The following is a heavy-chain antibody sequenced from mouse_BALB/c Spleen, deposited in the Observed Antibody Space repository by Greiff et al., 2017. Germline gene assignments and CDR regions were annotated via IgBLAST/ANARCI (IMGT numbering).Heavy chain of an antibody. V-gene: IGHV1-69*02. Sequence: VQLQQPGAELVRPGASVKLSCKASGYTFTSYWINWVKQRPGQGLEWIGNIYPSDSYTNYNQKFKDKATLTVDKSSSTAYMQLSSPTSEDSAVYYCTRDDYGYFDVWGAGTTVTVSS. CDR3: TRDDYGYFDV. D-gene: IGHD2-3*01. J-gene: IGHJ1*01. CDR1: GYTFTSYW. CDR2: IYPSDSYT.